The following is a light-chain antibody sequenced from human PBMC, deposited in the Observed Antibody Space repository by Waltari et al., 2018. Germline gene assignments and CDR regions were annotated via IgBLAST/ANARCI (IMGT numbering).Light chain of an antibody. CDR1: SRHSSYI. V-gene: IGLV4-60*03. J-gene: IGLJ3*02. Sequence: QPVLTQSSSASASLGPSVKLTCTLSSRHSSYIIAWQQQQPGKAPRYLMEVEGSGSYNKGSGGPERFSGSSSGADRYLTISNLQSGDEANYYCGTWDSNTQGVFGGGTKLTVL. CDR3: GTWDSNTQGV. CDR2: VEGSGSY.